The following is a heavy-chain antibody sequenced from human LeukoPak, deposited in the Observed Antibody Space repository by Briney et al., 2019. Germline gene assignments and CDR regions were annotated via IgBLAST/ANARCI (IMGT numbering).Heavy chain of an antibody. CDR3: ARARKVQLLWFGESFDY. J-gene: IGHJ4*02. CDR2: INPNSGGT. D-gene: IGHD3-10*01. Sequence: ASVKVSCKASGYTFTDYYMQWVRQAPGQGLEWMGWINPNSGGTHYAQKFQGRVTMTRDTSISAAYMELSRLRSDDTAVYFCARARKVQLLWFGESFDYWGQGTLVTVSS. V-gene: IGHV1-2*02. CDR1: GYTFTDYY.